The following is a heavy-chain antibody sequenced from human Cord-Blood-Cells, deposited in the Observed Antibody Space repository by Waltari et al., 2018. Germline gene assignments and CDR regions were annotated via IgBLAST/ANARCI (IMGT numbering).Heavy chain of an antibody. CDR3: ARSYYDSSGYFDY. CDR1: GFTFSSNW. V-gene: IGHV3-7*01. D-gene: IGHD3-22*01. J-gene: IGHJ4*02. Sequence: EVQLVESGGGLVQPGGSLRLSCAASGFTFSSNWMSWVRQAPGKGLEWVANIKQDGSEKYYVDSVKGRFTISRDNAKNSLYLQMNSLRAEDTAVYYCARSYYDSSGYFDYWGQGTLVTVSS. CDR2: IKQDGSEK.